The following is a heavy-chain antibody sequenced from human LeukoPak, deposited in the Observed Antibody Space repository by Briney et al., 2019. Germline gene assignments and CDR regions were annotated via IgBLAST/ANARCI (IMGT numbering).Heavy chain of an antibody. D-gene: IGHD3-3*01. CDR2: ISGSGGST. Sequence: GGSLRLSCAACGFTFSSYAMSWVRQAPGKGLEWVSAISGSGGSTYYADSVKGRFTISRDNSRNTLYLQMNSLRAEDTAVYYCAKAVYYDFWSGYFFDYWGQGTLVTVSA. V-gene: IGHV3-23*01. CDR3: AKAVYYDFWSGYFFDY. CDR1: GFTFSSYA. J-gene: IGHJ4*02.